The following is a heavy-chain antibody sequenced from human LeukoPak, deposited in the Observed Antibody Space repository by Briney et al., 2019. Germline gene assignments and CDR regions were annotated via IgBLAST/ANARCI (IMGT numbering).Heavy chain of an antibody. Sequence: GGSLRLSCAASGFTFSSYWMSWVRQAPGKGLEWVANIKQDGSEKYYVDSVKGRFTISRDNAKNSPYLQMNSLRAEDTAVYYCARWGYDFWSGYYVYWGQGTLVTVSS. CDR1: GFTFSSYW. CDR3: ARWGYDFWSGYYVY. V-gene: IGHV3-7*01. D-gene: IGHD3-3*01. J-gene: IGHJ4*02. CDR2: IKQDGSEK.